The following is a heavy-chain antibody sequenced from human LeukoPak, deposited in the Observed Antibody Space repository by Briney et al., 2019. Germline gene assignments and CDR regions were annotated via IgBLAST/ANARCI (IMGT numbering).Heavy chain of an antibody. CDR3: AKDLAAMAKCYFDY. CDR2: ISYDGRNK. J-gene: IGHJ4*02. D-gene: IGHD5-18*01. CDR1: GFTFSSYG. V-gene: IGHV3-30*18. Sequence: HPGGSLRLSCAASGFTFSSYGMHWVRQAPGKGLEWVAVISYDGRNKYYADSVKGRFTISRDNSKNTLYLQMNSLRAEDTAVYYCAKDLAAMAKCYFDYWGQGTLVTVSS.